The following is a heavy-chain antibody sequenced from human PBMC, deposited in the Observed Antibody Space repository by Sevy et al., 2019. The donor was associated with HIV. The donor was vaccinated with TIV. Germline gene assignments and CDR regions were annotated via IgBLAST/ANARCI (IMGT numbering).Heavy chain of an antibody. D-gene: IGHD2-2*01. CDR1: GFTFSSYS. CDR3: AVMGYCSSTSCYQLSYGMDV. V-gene: IGHV3-21*01. CDR2: ISSSSSYI. J-gene: IGHJ6*02. Sequence: GGSLRFSCAASGFTFSSYSMNWVRQAPGKGLEWVSSISSSSSYIYYADSVKGRFTISRDNAKNSLYLQMNSLRAEDTAVYYCAVMGYCSSTSCYQLSYGMDVWGQGTTVTVSS.